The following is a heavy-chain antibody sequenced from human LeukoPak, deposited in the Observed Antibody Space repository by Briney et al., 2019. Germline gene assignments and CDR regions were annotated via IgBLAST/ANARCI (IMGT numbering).Heavy chain of an antibody. V-gene: IGHV3-21*01. CDR1: GFTFSSYS. Sequence: PGGSLRLSCAASGFTFSSYSMKWVRQAPGKGLEWVSYISSSSSYIYYADSVRGRFTISRDNAKNSLYLQMNSLRAADTAVYYCARDRLAYNYGSSFDYWGQGTLVTVSS. CDR3: ARDRLAYNYGSSFDY. CDR2: ISSSSSYI. J-gene: IGHJ4*02. D-gene: IGHD5-18*01.